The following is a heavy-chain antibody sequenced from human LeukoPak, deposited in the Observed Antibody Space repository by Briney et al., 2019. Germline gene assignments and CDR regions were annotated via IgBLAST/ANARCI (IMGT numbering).Heavy chain of an antibody. CDR3: ARRVYDSGGYYPTSTYFFDY. CDR2: IYYSGST. J-gene: IGHJ4*02. V-gene: IGHV4-39*01. CDR1: GASITSSSYF. Sequence: SETLSLTCTVSGASITSSSYFWGWIRQPPGKGLEWIGSIYYSGSTYYNPSLKSRVTISVDTSKNQYSLNLFSVTAADTAVYYCARRVYDSGGYYPTSTYFFDYWGQGILVTVSS. D-gene: IGHD3-22*01.